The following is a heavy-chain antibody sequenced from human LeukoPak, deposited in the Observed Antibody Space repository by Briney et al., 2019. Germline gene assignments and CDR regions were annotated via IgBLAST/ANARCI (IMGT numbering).Heavy chain of an antibody. CDR2: INPHSGDT. V-gene: IGHV1-2*02. Sequence: ASVKVSCKASGDTFSGYHLHWMRHAPGQGLECVWVINPHSGDTNSVQWCQGSVTMTRDTSISKDYLELSRLRSDDTAVYYCARGGVGTGTGAFDLWGQGTMVTVSS. J-gene: IGHJ3*01. CDR1: GDTFSGYH. D-gene: IGHD3/OR15-3a*01. CDR3: ARGGVGTGTGAFDL.